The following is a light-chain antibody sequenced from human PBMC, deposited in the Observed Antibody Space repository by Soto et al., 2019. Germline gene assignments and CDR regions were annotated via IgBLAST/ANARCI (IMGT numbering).Light chain of an antibody. V-gene: IGLV2-8*01. CDR1: SSDVGGYNY. CDR3: SSYAGSNKLGV. Sequence: QSVLTQPPSASGSPGQSVTISCTGTSSDVGGYNYVSWYQHHRGKAPKLMIYEFSKRPSGVPDRFSGSKSGNTASLTVSGLQAEDEADYYFSSYAGSNKLGVFGTGTKLTVL. CDR2: EFS. J-gene: IGLJ1*01.